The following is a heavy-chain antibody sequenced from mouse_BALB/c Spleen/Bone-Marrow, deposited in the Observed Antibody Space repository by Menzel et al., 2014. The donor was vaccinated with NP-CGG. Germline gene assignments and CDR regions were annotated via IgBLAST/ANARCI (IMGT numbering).Heavy chain of an antibody. CDR2: ISYSGGT. J-gene: IGHJ2*01. CDR1: GYSITSDYA. V-gene: IGHV3-2*02. CDR3: ARKFYYFDY. Sequence: EVQLQQSGPGLVKPSQSLSLTCTVTGYSITSDYACNWIRQFPGNTLEWMGSISYSGGTDYNPTLKSRFSITRDTSKNQFILQLNSVTAEDTATYYCARKFYYFDYWGHGTTLTVSS.